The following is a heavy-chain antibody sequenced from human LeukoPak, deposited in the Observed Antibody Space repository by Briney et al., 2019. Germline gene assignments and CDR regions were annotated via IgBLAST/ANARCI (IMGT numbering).Heavy chain of an antibody. CDR2: IKEDGSEK. D-gene: IGHD2-2*01. CDR1: GFTFSSYW. J-gene: IGHJ4*02. CDR3: ARVVVGVTGNDY. Sequence: GGSLRLSCAASGFTFSSYWMSWLRQTPGKGLEWMANIKEDGSEKYYVDSVKGRFIISRDNAKNTLYLRMNSLRAEDTALYYCARVVVGVTGNDYWGQGTLVTVSS. V-gene: IGHV3-7*03.